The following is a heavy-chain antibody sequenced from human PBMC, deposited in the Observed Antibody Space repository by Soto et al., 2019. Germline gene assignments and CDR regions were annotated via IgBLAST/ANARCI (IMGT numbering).Heavy chain of an antibody. J-gene: IGHJ4*02. CDR2: IIPMFGTA. CDR3: ASGIHLWLRRINNGYSG. Sequence: QVQLVQSGAEVKKPESSVKVSCKAPGGTFSTYAISWVRQAPGQGLEWMGGIIPMFGTANYAQRFQDRVTITADESTNTVYMELSSLRSEDTAGYCCASGIHLWLRRINNGYSGWGQGTLVTVSS. V-gene: IGHV1-69*12. CDR1: GGTFSTYA. D-gene: IGHD5-12*01.